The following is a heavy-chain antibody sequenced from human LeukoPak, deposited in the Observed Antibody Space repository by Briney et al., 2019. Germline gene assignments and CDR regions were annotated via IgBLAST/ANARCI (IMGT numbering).Heavy chain of an antibody. D-gene: IGHD3-10*01. Sequence: TGGSLRLSCAASGFTFSSYAMHWVRQAPGKGLEWVAVISYDGSNKYYADSVKGRFTISRDNSKNTLYLQMNSLRAEDTAVYYCARAVRGNNYYYYGMDVWGQGTTVAVSS. CDR1: GFTFSSYA. J-gene: IGHJ6*02. V-gene: IGHV3-30*04. CDR3: ARAVRGNNYYYYGMDV. CDR2: ISYDGSNK.